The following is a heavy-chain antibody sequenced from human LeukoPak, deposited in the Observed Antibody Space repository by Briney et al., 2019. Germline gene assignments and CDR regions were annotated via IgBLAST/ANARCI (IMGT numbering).Heavy chain of an antibody. J-gene: IGHJ4*02. Sequence: GGSLRLSCAASGFTFSSYAMSWVRQAPGKGLEWVSAIGSNGGSTYYADSVKGRFTISRDNSKNTLYLQMNSLRAEDTAVYYCAKVRGNVAAGPTDYWGQGTLVTVSS. CDR2: IGSNGGST. CDR3: AKVRGNVAAGPTDY. CDR1: GFTFSSYA. V-gene: IGHV3-23*01. D-gene: IGHD6-13*01.